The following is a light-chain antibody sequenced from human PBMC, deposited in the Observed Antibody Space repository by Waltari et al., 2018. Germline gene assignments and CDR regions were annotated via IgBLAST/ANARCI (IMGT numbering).Light chain of an antibody. CDR3: QQYKSYPIT. V-gene: IGKV1-5*03. Sequence: DIQMTQSPSTLSASIGDRVTITCRASQSIAIWLAWYQQKPGKDPKLLIYQASSVESGVASRFSGSGFGTEFTLTISSLQPDDFAVYYCQQYKSYPITFGQGTRLEIK. J-gene: IGKJ5*01. CDR2: QAS. CDR1: QSIAIW.